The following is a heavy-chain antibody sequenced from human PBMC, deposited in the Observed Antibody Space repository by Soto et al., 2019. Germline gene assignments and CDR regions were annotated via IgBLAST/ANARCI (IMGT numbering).Heavy chain of an antibody. Sequence: QVQLVQSGAAVKKPGASVKVSCKASGYTFTSYYMHWVRQAPGQGLEWMGIINPSGGSTSYAQKFQGRVTMTRDTSTSTVYMELSSLRSEDTAVYYCARDKAIAVAGTVWFDPWGQGTLVTVSS. V-gene: IGHV1-46*01. CDR2: INPSGGST. CDR3: ARDKAIAVAGTVWFDP. J-gene: IGHJ5*02. D-gene: IGHD6-19*01. CDR1: GYTFTSYY.